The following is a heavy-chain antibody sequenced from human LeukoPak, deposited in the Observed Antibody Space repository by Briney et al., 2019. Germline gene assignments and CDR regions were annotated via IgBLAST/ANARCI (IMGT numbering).Heavy chain of an antibody. CDR2: IYYSGST. CDR1: GGSITNYY. CDR3: ARHEQAVAGTGGDY. J-gene: IGHJ4*02. V-gene: IGHV4-59*05. Sequence: SETLSLTCTVSGGSITNYYWSWIRQPPGKGLEWIGSIYYSGSTYYNPSLKSRVTISVDTSKNQFSLKLSSVTAADTAVYYCARHEQAVAGTGGDYWGQGTLVTVSS. D-gene: IGHD6-19*01.